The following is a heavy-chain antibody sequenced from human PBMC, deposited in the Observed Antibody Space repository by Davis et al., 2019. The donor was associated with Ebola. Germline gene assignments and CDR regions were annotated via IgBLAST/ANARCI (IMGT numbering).Heavy chain of an antibody. CDR2: INHSGST. Sequence: MPSETLSLTCAVYGGSFTDYYWTWIRQPPGKGLEWIGEINHSGSTNYNPSLKSRVTISVDTSKNQFSLKLNSVTAADTAVYFCARGRTGSYRPRLDYWGQGTLVTVSS. J-gene: IGHJ4*02. D-gene: IGHD1-26*01. V-gene: IGHV4-34*01. CDR3: ARGRTGSYRPRLDY. CDR1: GGSFTDYY.